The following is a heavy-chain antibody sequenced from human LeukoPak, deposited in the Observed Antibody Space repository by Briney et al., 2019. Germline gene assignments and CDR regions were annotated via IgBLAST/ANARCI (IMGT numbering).Heavy chain of an antibody. CDR1: GFAFSRYW. J-gene: IGHJ6*02. CDR3: ARETLYFGMDV. CDR2: INSDESST. Sequence: GGSLRLSCAASGFAFSRYWMHWVRQAPGKRLVWVSRINSDESSTNYADSVKGRFTISRDNAKNTLYLQMNSLRAEDTAVYYCARETLYFGMDVWGLGTTVTVSS. V-gene: IGHV3-74*01.